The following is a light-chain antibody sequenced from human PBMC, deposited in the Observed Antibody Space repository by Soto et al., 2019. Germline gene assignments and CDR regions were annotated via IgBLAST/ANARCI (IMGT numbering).Light chain of an antibody. CDR1: RGINSA. Sequence: AIQLTQSPSSLSAFVGDRVTITCRASRGINSALAWYQQKPGKAPNLLIYDAYTLQGGVPSRFSGSGSGTDFTLTISSLQPEDFANFYCQQFHSYPVTFGQGTRLEIK. J-gene: IGKJ5*01. V-gene: IGKV1-13*02. CDR3: QQFHSYPVT. CDR2: DAY.